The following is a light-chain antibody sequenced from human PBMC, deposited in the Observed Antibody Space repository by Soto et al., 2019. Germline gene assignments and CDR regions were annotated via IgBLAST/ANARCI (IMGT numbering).Light chain of an antibody. V-gene: IGKV1-5*01. J-gene: IGKJ1*01. Sequence: DIQMTQSPSTLSASVGDRGTITCRASQSISSWLAWYQQKPGKAPKLLIYDASSLESGVPSRFRGSGSGTEFTLTISSMQPDDFATYYCQKFNSDXPGAFGQGTKV. CDR2: DAS. CDR1: QSISSW. CDR3: QKFNSDXPGA.